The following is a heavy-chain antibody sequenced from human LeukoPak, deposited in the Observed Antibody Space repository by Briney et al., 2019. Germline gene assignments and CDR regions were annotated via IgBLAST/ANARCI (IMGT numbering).Heavy chain of an antibody. CDR2: ISFDGSNK. V-gene: IGHV3-30*09. CDR1: GFTFNSYT. J-gene: IGHJ4*02. D-gene: IGHD6-13*01. CDR3: ARDSPSVAAAGTLDY. Sequence: GGSLRLSCAASGFTFNSYTMHWVRQAPGKGLEWVAVISFDGSNKYYADSVKGRFAISRDNSKNTLYLQMNSLRPEGTAVYYCARDSPSVAAAGTLDYWGQGTLVTVSS.